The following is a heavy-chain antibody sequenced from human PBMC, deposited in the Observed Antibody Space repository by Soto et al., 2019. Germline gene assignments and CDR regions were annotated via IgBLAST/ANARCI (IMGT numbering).Heavy chain of an antibody. Sequence: EVQLLESGGGLVQPEGSLRLSCAASGFTFSSYAMSWVRQAPGKGLEWVSGISGGGGTTYYADSVKGRFTISRDNSKNTLYLQVNSLRAEDTALYHCARDQAGAGTISRYFQDWGQGTLVTVSS. D-gene: IGHD6-13*01. J-gene: IGHJ1*01. V-gene: IGHV3-23*01. CDR1: GFTFSSYA. CDR2: ISGGGGTT. CDR3: ARDQAGAGTISRYFQD.